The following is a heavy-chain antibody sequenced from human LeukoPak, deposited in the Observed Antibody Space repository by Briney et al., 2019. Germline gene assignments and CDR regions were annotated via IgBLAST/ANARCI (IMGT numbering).Heavy chain of an antibody. Sequence: ASVKVSCKASGYTFTSYDINWVRQATGQGLEWMGWMSPNSGNTGYAQKFQGRVTMTRNTSISTAYMELSSLRSEDTAVYYCAREGVSWYSYGMDVWGQGTTVTVSS. CDR3: AREGVSWYSYGMDV. V-gene: IGHV1-8*01. CDR1: GYTFTSYD. J-gene: IGHJ6*02. CDR2: MSPNSGNT. D-gene: IGHD6-13*01.